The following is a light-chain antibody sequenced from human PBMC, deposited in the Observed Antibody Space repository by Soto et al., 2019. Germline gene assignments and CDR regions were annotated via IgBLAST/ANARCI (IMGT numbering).Light chain of an antibody. CDR1: SSDVGGYNY. Sequence: QSVLPQPASVSGSPGQSVTISCTGTSSDVGGYNYVSWYQRHPGKAPKLIIFDVSNRPSGVSNPFSGSKSGNTASLTISGLQPEDEADYYCSSYTTSNTRQIVFGTGTKATVL. CDR2: DVS. V-gene: IGLV2-14*03. CDR3: SSYTTSNTRQIV. J-gene: IGLJ1*01.